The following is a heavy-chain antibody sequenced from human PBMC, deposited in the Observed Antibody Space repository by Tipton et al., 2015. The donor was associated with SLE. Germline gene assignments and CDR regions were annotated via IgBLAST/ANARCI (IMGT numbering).Heavy chain of an antibody. CDR3: ARDAGGGMDV. CDR2: IYYSGST. J-gene: IGHJ6*02. CDR1: GGSISSYY. Sequence: TLSLTCTVSGGSISSYYWSWIRQPPGKGLEWIGYIYYSGSTNYNPSLKSRVTISVDTSKNQFSLKLSSVTAADTAGYYCARDAGGGMDVWGQGTTVTVSS. D-gene: IGHD3-10*01. V-gene: IGHV4-59*01.